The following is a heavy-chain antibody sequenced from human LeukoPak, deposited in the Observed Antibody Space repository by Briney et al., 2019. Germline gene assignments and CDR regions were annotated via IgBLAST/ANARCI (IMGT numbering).Heavy chain of an antibody. CDR1: GGYISSGGYS. D-gene: IGHD1-26*01. V-gene: IGHV4-30-2*01. Sequence: PSQTLSLTCAVSGGYISSGGYSWSWIRQPPGKGLEWIGYIYHSGSTYYNPSLKSRVTISVDRSKNQFSLKLSSVTAADTAVYYCARGGSYTRAFDIWGQGTMVTVSS. J-gene: IGHJ3*02. CDR2: IYHSGST. CDR3: ARGGSYTRAFDI.